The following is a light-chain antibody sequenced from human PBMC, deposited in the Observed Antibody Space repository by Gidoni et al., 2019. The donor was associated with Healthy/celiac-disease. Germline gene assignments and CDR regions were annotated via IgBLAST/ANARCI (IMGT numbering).Light chain of an antibody. CDR2: GAS. V-gene: IGKV3-20*01. J-gene: IGKJ1*01. CDR3: QQYGSSLTWT. CDR1: QSVSSSY. Sequence: EIVLKQSPGTLSLPPGERATLSCRASQSVSSSYLAWYQQKPGQAPRLLIYGASSRATGIPDRFSVSGSGTDFTLTISRLEPADFAVYYCQQYGSSLTWTFGQGTKVEIK.